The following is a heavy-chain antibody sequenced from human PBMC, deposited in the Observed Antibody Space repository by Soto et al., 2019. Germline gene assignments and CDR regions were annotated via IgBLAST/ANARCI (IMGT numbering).Heavy chain of an antibody. D-gene: IGHD3-22*01. V-gene: IGHV3-23*01. CDR2: ISGSGGST. Sequence: PGGSLRLSCAASGFTFSSYAMSWVRQAPGKGLEWVSAISGSGGSTYYADSVKGRFTISRDKSKSTLYLQMNSLRAEDTAVYYCAKGSYDSSSYYNYFDYWGQGTLVTVSS. J-gene: IGHJ4*02. CDR1: GFTFSSYA. CDR3: AKGSYDSSSYYNYFDY.